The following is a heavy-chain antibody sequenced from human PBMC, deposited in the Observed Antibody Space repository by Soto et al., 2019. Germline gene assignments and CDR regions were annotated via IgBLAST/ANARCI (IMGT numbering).Heavy chain of an antibody. Sequence: QVQLVQSGAEVKKPGASVKVSCKASGYTFTSYALHWVRQAPGQRLEWMGWINAGNGNTKYSQKFQGRVTITRDTSASTAYMELSSPRSEDTAVYYCARAFVVPAAIRSYYYYGMDVWGQGTTVTVSS. D-gene: IGHD2-2*02. J-gene: IGHJ6*02. CDR2: INAGNGNT. CDR3: ARAFVVPAAIRSYYYYGMDV. V-gene: IGHV1-3*01. CDR1: GYTFTSYA.